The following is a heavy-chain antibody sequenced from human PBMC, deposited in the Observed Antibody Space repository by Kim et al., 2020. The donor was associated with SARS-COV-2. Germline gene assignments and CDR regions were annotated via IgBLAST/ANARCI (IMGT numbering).Heavy chain of an antibody. CDR3: TTSPYSSGSFSHA. D-gene: IGHD5-18*01. CDR2: IKSKTDGWTT. V-gene: IGHV3-15*01. CDR1: GFTFSNSC. J-gene: IGHJ3*01. Sequence: GGSLRLSCAASGFTFSNSCMHWVRQASGKGLEWVGRIKSKTDGWTTAYAASVKGRFTISRDDSKNTPYLQINSLKTEDTAVYYCTTSPYSSGSFSHA.